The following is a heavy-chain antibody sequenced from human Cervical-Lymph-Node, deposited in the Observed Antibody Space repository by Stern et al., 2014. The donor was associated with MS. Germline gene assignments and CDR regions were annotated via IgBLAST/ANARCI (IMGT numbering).Heavy chain of an antibody. CDR2: IGSSGDNR. Sequence: QVQLVQSGGGLVKPGGSLRLSCAASGLSFSDSYMSWIRQAPGQGLEWVSYIGSSGDNRYYADSVKGRFSVSRDNAKSSLYLQMNSLRDDDTALYYCAKGGSTWFDSWGRGTLVIVSS. V-gene: IGHV3-11*01. CDR1: GLSFSDSY. CDR3: AKGGSTWFDS. D-gene: IGHD3-16*01. J-gene: IGHJ5*01.